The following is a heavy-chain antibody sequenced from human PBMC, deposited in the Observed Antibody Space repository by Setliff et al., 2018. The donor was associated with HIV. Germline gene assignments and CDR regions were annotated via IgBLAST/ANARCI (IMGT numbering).Heavy chain of an antibody. D-gene: IGHD3-10*01. CDR1: GYSISSGYY. CDR3: ARDPWFGELSDAFDI. V-gene: IGHV4-38-2*02. J-gene: IGHJ3*02. CDR2: TYTSGST. Sequence: PSETLSLTCAVSGYSISSGYYWGWIRQPAGKGLEWIGRTYTSGSTNYNPSLKSRVTISVDTSKNQFSLKLSSVTAADTAVYYCARDPWFGELSDAFDIWGQGTMVTVSS.